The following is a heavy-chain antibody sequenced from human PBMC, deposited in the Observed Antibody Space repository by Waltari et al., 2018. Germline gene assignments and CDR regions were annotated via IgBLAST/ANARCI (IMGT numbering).Heavy chain of an antibody. J-gene: IGHJ4*02. CDR2: INHCGST. D-gene: IGHD3-3*01. Sequence: QVQLQQWGAGLLKPSETLSLTCAVYGGSFSGYYWSWIRQPPGKGLEWIGEINHCGSTNYNPSLKSRVTISVDTSKNQFSLKLSSVTAADTAVYYCARGENYDFWSGYSYYFDYWGQGTLVTVSS. V-gene: IGHV4-34*01. CDR3: ARGENYDFWSGYSYYFDY. CDR1: GGSFSGYY.